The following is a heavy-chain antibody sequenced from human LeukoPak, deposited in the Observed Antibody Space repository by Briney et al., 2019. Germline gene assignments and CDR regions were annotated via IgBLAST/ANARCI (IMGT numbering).Heavy chain of an antibody. J-gene: IGHJ1*01. CDR1: GFTFSSYS. CDR3: ARDVRPDSYDISTEYFQH. Sequence: GGSLRLSCAVSGFTFSSYSMNWVRQAPGKGLEWVANIKQDGSEKYYVDSVKGRFTISRDNAKNSLYLQMNSLRAEDTAVYYCARDVRPDSYDISTEYFQHWGQGTLVTVSS. CDR2: IKQDGSEK. V-gene: IGHV3-7*01. D-gene: IGHD3-9*01.